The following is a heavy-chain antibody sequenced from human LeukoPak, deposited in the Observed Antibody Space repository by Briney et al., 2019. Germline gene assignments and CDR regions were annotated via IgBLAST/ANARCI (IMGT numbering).Heavy chain of an antibody. D-gene: IGHD2-8*02. V-gene: IGHV3-23*01. CDR1: GFTFSNHA. Sequence: PGGSLRLSCAASGFTFSNHAMTWVRQAPGKGLEWVSSISGSRPNTYYADSVRGRFTISRDNSKNTVYLQMNNLRAEDTAIYYCAKELKTRSSGSGAINWFDPWGQGTRVTVSS. CDR2: ISGSRPNT. CDR3: AKELKTRSSGSGAINWFDP. J-gene: IGHJ5*02.